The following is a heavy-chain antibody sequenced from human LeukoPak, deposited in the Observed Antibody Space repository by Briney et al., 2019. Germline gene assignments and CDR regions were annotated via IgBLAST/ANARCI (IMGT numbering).Heavy chain of an antibody. D-gene: IGHD3-9*01. Sequence: GGSLRLSCAASGFSFGGYAMAWVRQAPGKGLEWVSSITYNGAATYYLDSVKARFTISRDNSRSTLYLQMDSLTAEDTALYYCAKDGLYFDGSTHIYYFDSWGQGTLVAISS. CDR1: GFSFGGYA. CDR2: ITYNGAAT. CDR3: AKDGLYFDGSTHIYYFDS. J-gene: IGHJ4*02. V-gene: IGHV3-23*01.